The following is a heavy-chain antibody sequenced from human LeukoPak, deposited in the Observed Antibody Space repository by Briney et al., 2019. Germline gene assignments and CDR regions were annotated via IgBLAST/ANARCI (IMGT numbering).Heavy chain of an antibody. J-gene: IGHJ5*02. V-gene: IGHV3-33*08. D-gene: IGHD5-24*01. CDR1: GFTFSSYG. CDR3: ARDDRDGNWFDP. Sequence: PGRSLRLSCAASGFTFSSYGMHWVRQAPGKGLEWVAVIWYDGSNKYYADPVKGRFTISRDNSKNTLYLQMNSLRAEDTAVYYCARDDRDGNWFDPWGQGTLVTVSS. CDR2: IWYDGSNK.